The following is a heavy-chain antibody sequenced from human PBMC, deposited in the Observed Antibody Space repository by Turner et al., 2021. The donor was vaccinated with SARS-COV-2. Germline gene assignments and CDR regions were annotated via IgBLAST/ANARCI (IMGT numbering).Heavy chain of an antibody. J-gene: IGHJ4*02. CDR1: GLSFSTYA. Sequence: QVQLVESGGGVVQPGGSLRIACAASGLSFSTYAMHWVRQAPGKWLEWVAIKSYDGRNKYYADAVMGRFTISRDDSKSTLYLQMNSLRPEETAIDYCARGRRGYYAEYWGQGTLVTVSS. V-gene: IGHV3-30*03. D-gene: IGHD3-3*01. CDR3: ARGRRGYYAEY. CDR2: KSYDGRNK.